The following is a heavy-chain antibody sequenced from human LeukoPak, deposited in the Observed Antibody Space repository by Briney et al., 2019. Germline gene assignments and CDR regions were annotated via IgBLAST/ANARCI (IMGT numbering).Heavy chain of an antibody. Sequence: SETLSLTCAVSGGSISSGGYSWSWIRQPPGKGLEWIGYIYHSGSTYYNPSLKSRVTISVDRAKNQFSLKLSSVTAADTAVYYCARGPRRYFDWLPSDYWGQGTLVTVSS. CDR2: IYHSGST. D-gene: IGHD3-9*01. J-gene: IGHJ4*02. CDR1: GGSISSGGYS. CDR3: ARGPRRYFDWLPSDY. V-gene: IGHV4-30-2*01.